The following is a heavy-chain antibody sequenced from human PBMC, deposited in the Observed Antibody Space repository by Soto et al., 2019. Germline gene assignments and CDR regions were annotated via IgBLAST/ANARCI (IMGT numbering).Heavy chain of an antibody. CDR3: ARDLPAPDCSSTSCYVRRGVAPYYYGMDV. V-gene: IGHV1-69*13. CDR2: IIPIFGTA. CDR1: GGTFSSYA. Sequence: ASVKVSCKASGGTFSSYAISWVRQAPGQGLEWMGGIIPIFGTANYAQKFQGRITITADESTSTAYMELSSLRSEDTAVYYCARDLPAPDCSSTSCYVRRGVAPYYYGMDVWGQGTTVTVSS. J-gene: IGHJ6*02. D-gene: IGHD2-2*01.